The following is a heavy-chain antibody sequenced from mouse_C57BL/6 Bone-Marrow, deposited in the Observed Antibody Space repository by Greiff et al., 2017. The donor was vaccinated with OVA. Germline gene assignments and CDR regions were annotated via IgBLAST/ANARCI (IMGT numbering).Heavy chain of an antibody. V-gene: IGHV1-69*01. CDR1: GYTFTSYW. Sequence: QVQLQQPGAELVMPGASVKLSCKASGYTFTSYWMHWVKQRPGQGLAWIGEIDPSDSYTNFNQKFKGKSTLTVDKSSSPAYMQLSSLTSEDAAVYYCAREGGFAYWGQGTLVTVSA. CDR3: AREGGFAY. CDR2: IDPSDSYT. J-gene: IGHJ3*01.